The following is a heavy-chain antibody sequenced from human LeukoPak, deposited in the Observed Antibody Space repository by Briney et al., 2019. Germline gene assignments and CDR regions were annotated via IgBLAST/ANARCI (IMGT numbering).Heavy chain of an antibody. V-gene: IGHV4-59*12. CDR3: ARDKGDSIVVVPAANFDY. CDR1: GGSISSYY. J-gene: IGHJ4*02. D-gene: IGHD2-2*01. Sequence: SETLSLTCTVSGGSISSYYWSRIRQPPGQGMEWIGYIYYSGSTNYNPSLKSRVTISVDTSKNQFSLKLSSVTAADTAVYYCARDKGDSIVVVPAANFDYWGQGTLVTVSS. CDR2: IYYSGST.